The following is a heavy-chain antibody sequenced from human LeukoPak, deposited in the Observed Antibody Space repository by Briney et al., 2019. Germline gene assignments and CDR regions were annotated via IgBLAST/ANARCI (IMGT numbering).Heavy chain of an antibody. CDR3: ARDYSVVVAATFDY. CDR2: ISYDGSNK. CDR1: GFTFSSYA. V-gene: IGHV3-30-3*01. J-gene: IGHJ4*02. D-gene: IGHD2-15*01. Sequence: GGSLRLSCAASGFTFSSYAMHWVRQAPGKGLEWVAVISYDGSNKYYADSVKGRFTISRDNSKNTLYLQMNSLRAEDTAVYYCARDYSVVVAATFDYWGQGTLVTVSS.